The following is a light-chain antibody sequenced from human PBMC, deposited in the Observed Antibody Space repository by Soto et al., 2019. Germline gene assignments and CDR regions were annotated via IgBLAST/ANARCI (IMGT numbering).Light chain of an antibody. CDR3: QQRGNWPPFT. J-gene: IGKJ3*01. Sequence: EIVLTQSPATLSLSPGERATLSCRASQSISSYLAWYQQKPGQPPRLLIYDASNRATGIPARFSGSGSGTDFTLTISSLEPEDFGVYYCQQRGNWPPFTFGPGTTVDIK. CDR1: QSISSY. V-gene: IGKV3-11*01. CDR2: DAS.